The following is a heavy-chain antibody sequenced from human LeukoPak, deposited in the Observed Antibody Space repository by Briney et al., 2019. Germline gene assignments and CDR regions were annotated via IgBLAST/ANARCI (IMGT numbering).Heavy chain of an antibody. V-gene: IGHV4-59*08. CDR1: GGSISSYY. CDR3: ARLGSVRGYFDY. CDR2: IYYSGST. D-gene: IGHD3-10*01. Sequence: SSETLSLTCTVSGGSISSYYWSWIRQPPGKGLEWIGYIYYSGSTNYNPSLKSRVTISVDTSKNQFSLKLSSVTAADTAVYYCARLGSVRGYFDYWGQGTLVTVSS. J-gene: IGHJ4*02.